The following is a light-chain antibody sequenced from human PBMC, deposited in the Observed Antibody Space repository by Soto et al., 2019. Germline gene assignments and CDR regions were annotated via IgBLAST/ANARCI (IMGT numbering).Light chain of an antibody. CDR3: QQYNPYTWT. CDR2: DAS. CDR1: QSIGSW. J-gene: IGKJ1*01. V-gene: IGKV1-5*01. Sequence: DIQMTQSPSTLSASVGDRVTITCRASQSIGSWLAWYQQKPGKAPRLLIYDASSLESGVPSRFSGSGSGTEFTLTISSLQPDDFATYYCQQYNPYTWTFGHGTKVEFK.